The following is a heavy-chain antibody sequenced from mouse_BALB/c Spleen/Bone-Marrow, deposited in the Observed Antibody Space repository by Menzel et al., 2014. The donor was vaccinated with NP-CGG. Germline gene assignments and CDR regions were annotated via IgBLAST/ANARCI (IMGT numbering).Heavy chain of an antibody. Sequence: VHLVESGAELAKPGASVKMSCKASGYTFTSYWMHWVKQRPGQGLEWIGYINLFTGYTEYNQNFKDRATLTADKSSSTAYMQLSSLTSEDSVVYYCARWGGYYVDYWGQGTTLTVSS. J-gene: IGHJ2*01. CDR3: ARWGGYYVDY. V-gene: IGHV1-7*01. CDR1: GYTFTSYW. D-gene: IGHD1-1*02. CDR2: INLFTGYT.